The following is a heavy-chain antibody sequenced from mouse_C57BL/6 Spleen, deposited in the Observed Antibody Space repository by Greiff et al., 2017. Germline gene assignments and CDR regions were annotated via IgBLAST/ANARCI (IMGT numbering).Heavy chain of an antibody. V-gene: IGHV5-17*01. CDR2: ISSGSNTI. Sequence: DVHLVESGGGLVKPGGSLKLSCAASGFTFSDYGMHWVRQAPEKGLEWVAYISSGSNTIYYADTVKGRFTISRDNAKNTLFLQMTSLRSEDTAMYYCARSGTLDYWGQGTSVTVSS. J-gene: IGHJ4*01. D-gene: IGHD4-1*01. CDR3: ARSGTLDY. CDR1: GFTFSDYG.